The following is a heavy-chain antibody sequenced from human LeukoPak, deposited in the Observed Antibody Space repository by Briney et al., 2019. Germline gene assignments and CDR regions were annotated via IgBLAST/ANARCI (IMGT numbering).Heavy chain of an antibody. CDR1: GFAFHNYA. CDR2: INWNSDTK. CDR3: AKDTGGNGAYFYAMGV. J-gene: IGHJ6*02. D-gene: IGHD4-23*01. Sequence: GRSLRLSCVGSGFAFHNYAMHWVRRPPGKGLEWVSAINWNSDTKAYADSVKGRFTISRDRARNSLYLQMDSLRPEDTALYYCAKDTGGNGAYFYAMGVWGQGTSVTVSS. V-gene: IGHV3-9*01.